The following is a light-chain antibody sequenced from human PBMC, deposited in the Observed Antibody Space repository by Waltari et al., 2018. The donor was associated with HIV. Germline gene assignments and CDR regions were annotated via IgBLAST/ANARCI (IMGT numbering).Light chain of an antibody. J-gene: IGLJ1*01. V-gene: IGLV2-14*03. CDR3: SSYSGTSSVV. CDR1: SSDVGAYNH. CDR2: DVS. Sequence: QSALTQPASVSGSPGQSITISCTGTSSDVGAYNHVSWFQQFPGKAPQLIIYDVSNRPSWVSDRFSGSKSGNTASLAISGLQAADEAEYYCSSYSGTSSVVFGTGTKVSVL.